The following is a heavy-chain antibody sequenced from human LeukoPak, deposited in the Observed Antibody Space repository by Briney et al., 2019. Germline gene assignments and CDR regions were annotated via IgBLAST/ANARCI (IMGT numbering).Heavy chain of an antibody. Sequence: PSETLSLTCTVSGGSISSYYWSWIRQPPGKGLEWIGYIYYSGSTNYNPSLKSRVTISVDTSKNQFSLKLTSVTAADTAVYYCARPQYCSSTTCTGPFRYWGQGTLVTVSS. D-gene: IGHD2-2*01. V-gene: IGHV4-59*12. CDR1: GGSISSYY. CDR3: ARPQYCSSTTCTGPFRY. J-gene: IGHJ4*02. CDR2: IYYSGST.